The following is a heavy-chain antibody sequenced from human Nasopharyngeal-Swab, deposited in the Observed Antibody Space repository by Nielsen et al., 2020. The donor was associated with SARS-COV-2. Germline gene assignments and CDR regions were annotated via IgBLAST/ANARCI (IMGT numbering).Heavy chain of an antibody. J-gene: IGHJ4*02. CDR3: ARAYSSGWTWFDY. V-gene: IGHV3-21*01. CDR2: ISSSSSYI. Sequence: GVSLKISCAASGFTFSSYSMNWVRQAPGKGLEWVSSISSSSSYIYYADSVKGRFTISRDNAKNSLYLQMNSLRAEDTAVYYCARAYSSGWTWFDYWGQGTLVTVSS. CDR1: GFTFSSYS. D-gene: IGHD6-19*01.